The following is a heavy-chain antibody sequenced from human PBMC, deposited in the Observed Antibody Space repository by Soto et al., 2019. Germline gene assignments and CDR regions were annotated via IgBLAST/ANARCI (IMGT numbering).Heavy chain of an antibody. J-gene: IGHJ4*02. V-gene: IGHV1-69*01. D-gene: IGHD5-12*01. CDR1: LGTVSSYA. Sequence: QVQLVQSGAEVKKPGYSVKVSCKASLGTVSSYAISWVRQAPGQVLEWMGVIIPIFGTANYAQTFQVRVTITADASTSTAYMELGSLRSEATAVYYCARGAGEYSGYDGYFDYWGKGTLVTVSS. CDR2: IIPIFGTA. CDR3: ARGAGEYSGYDGYFDY.